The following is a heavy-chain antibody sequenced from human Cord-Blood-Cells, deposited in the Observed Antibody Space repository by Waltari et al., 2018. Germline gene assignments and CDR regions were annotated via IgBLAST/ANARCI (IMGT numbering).Heavy chain of an antibody. Sequence: QVQLVQSGAEVKKPGSSVKVSCKAYGGPFSSYAISWVRQAPGQGLEWMGGIIPIFGTANYAQKFQGRVTITADESTSTAYMELSSLRSEDTAVYYCARDRDYYDSSGYYYFDYWGQGTLVTVSS. CDR3: ARDRDYYDSSGYYYFDY. J-gene: IGHJ4*02. V-gene: IGHV1-69*12. D-gene: IGHD3-22*01. CDR2: IIPIFGTA. CDR1: GGPFSSYA.